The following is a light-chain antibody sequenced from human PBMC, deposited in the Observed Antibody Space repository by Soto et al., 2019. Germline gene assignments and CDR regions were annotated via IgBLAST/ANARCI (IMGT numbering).Light chain of an antibody. CDR2: GAS. Sequence: DIVVTQSPATLSVSPGERATLSCRASQSVSSDLAWYQQKPGQAPRLLIYGASTRATGIPARFSGSGSGTEFTLTISSLQSEDFAVYYCQQYHNWPPLTFGGGTKVDIK. CDR3: QQYHNWPPLT. CDR1: QSVSSD. J-gene: IGKJ4*01. V-gene: IGKV3-15*01.